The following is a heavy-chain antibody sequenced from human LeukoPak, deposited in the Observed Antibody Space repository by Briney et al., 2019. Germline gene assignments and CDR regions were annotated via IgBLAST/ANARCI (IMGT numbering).Heavy chain of an antibody. Sequence: GASVKVACKPSGYTFTSYGISWVRQAPGQVLEWMGWISAYNGKTNYAQKLQGRVTMTTDTATSKADMELRSLRSDDTAVYYCARDRGVVTSDFDYWGQGTLVTVSS. D-gene: IGHD2-21*02. CDR2: ISAYNGKT. J-gene: IGHJ4*02. CDR3: ARDRGVVTSDFDY. V-gene: IGHV1-18*01. CDR1: GYTFTSYG.